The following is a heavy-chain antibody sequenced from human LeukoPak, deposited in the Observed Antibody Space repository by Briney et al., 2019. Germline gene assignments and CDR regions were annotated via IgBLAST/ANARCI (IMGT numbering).Heavy chain of an antibody. V-gene: IGHV3-33*01. CDR1: GFTFSSYG. CDR2: IWYDGSNK. D-gene: IGHD3-10*01. Sequence: GGSLRLSCAATGFTFSSYGMHWVRQAPGKGLEWVAVIWYDGSNKYYADSVKGRFTISRDNSKNTLYLQMNSLRAVDTAVYYCARGYYYGSGSYYPDYWGQGTLVTVSS. J-gene: IGHJ4*02. CDR3: ARGYYYGSGSYYPDY.